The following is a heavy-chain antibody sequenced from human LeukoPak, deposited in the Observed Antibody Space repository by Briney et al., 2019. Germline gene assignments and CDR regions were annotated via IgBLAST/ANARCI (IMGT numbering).Heavy chain of an antibody. CDR1: GYTFTSYS. CDR3: ARVVHPYDYESSGLTYDAFDI. V-gene: IGHV7-4-1*02. CDR2: IDTNTGNP. Sequence: ASVKVSCKASGYTFTSYSMNWVRQAPGQGLEWLGWIDTNTGNPTYAQGFTGRFVFSLDTSVNTAYLQISSLKAEDTAVYYCARVVHPYDYESSGLTYDAFDIWGQGTMVTVSS. D-gene: IGHD3-22*01. J-gene: IGHJ3*02.